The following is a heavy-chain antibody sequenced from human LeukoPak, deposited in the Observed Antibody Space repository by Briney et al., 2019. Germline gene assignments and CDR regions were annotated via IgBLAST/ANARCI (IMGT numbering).Heavy chain of an antibody. D-gene: IGHD6-13*01. V-gene: IGHV1-2*02. Sequence: ASVKVSCKASGYTFTGYYMHWVRQAPGQGLEWMGWINPNSADTNYAQNFQGRVTMTRDTSTSTAYMELSRLRSDDTALYYCARIGISARGTNFHHWGQGTLVTVSS. J-gene: IGHJ1*01. CDR3: ARIGISARGTNFHH. CDR2: INPNSADT. CDR1: GYTFTGYY.